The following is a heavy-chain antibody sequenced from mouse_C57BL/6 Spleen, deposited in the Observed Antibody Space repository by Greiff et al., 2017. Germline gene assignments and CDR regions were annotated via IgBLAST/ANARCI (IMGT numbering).Heavy chain of an antibody. CDR3: ARDRGMDY. CDR2: ISDGGSYT. J-gene: IGHJ4*01. CDR1: GFTFSSYA. D-gene: IGHD3-3*01. Sequence: EVKVEESGGGLVKPGGSLKLSCAASGFTFSSYAMSWVRQTPDKRLEWVATISDGGSYTYYPDNVKGRFTISRDNAKNNLYLQMSHLKSEDTAMYYCARDRGMDYWGQGTSVTGSS. V-gene: IGHV5-4*01.